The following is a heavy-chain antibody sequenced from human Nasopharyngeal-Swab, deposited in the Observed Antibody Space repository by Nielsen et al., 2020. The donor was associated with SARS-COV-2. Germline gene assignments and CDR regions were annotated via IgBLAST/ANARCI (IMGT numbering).Heavy chain of an antibody. CDR3: ASVFVVPAAIINWPYGMDV. V-gene: IGHV3-21*01. D-gene: IGHD2-2*01. Sequence: WIRQPPGKGLEWVSSISSSSSYIYYADSVKGRFTISRDNAKNSLYLQMNSLRAEDTAVYYCASVFVVPAAIINWPYGMDVWGQGTTVTVSS. J-gene: IGHJ6*02. CDR2: ISSSSSYI.